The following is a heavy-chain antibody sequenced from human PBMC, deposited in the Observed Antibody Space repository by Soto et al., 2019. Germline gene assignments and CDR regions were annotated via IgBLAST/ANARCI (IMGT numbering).Heavy chain of an antibody. CDR2: ISGSGGST. J-gene: IGHJ3*02. Sequence: GALRLSCAASGFTFSSYAMSWVRQAPGKGLEWVSAISGSGGSTYYADSVKGRFTISRDNSKNTLYLQMNSLRVEDTAVYYCAKATNVWSLHDAFDIWGQGTMVTVSS. CDR1: GFTFSSYA. V-gene: IGHV3-23*01. CDR3: AKATNVWSLHDAFDI. D-gene: IGHD3-16*01.